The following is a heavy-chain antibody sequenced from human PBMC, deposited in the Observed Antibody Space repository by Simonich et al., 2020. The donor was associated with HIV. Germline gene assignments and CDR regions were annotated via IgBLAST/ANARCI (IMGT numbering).Heavy chain of an antibody. J-gene: IGHJ4*02. CDR3: ARVSPPESFRTTVTTHFDY. D-gene: IGHD4-4*01. Sequence: QVQLVQSGAEVKKPGSSVKVSCKVSGGTFSNYAISWLRQAPGQGLEWMGRSIHMFGTANTAQKFQGRGTITAEKSTRTAYMELNSLKSEDTAVYYCARVSPPESFRTTVTTHFDYWGQGTLVTVSS. V-gene: IGHV1-69*13. CDR2: SIHMFGTA. CDR1: GGTFSNYA.